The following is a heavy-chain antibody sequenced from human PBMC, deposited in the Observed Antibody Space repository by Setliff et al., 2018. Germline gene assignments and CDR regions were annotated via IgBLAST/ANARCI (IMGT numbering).Heavy chain of an antibody. CDR3: AREPSPSDALDI. Sequence: SETLSLTCAVYGGSFSGYYWSWIRQPPGKGLEWIGRIYSIGSATYNPSLKGRVTISLDRSENEFSLNLTSVTAADTAVYFCAREPSPSDALDIWGQGTMVTVSS. V-gene: IGHV4-34*11. J-gene: IGHJ3*02. CDR2: IYSIGSA. CDR1: GGSFSGYY.